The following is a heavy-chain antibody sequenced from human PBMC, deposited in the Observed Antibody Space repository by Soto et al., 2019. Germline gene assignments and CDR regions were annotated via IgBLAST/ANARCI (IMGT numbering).Heavy chain of an antibody. J-gene: IGHJ6*02. Sequence: SVKVSCKASGGTFSSYAISWVRQAPGQGLEWMGGIIPIFGTANYAQKFQGRVTITADESTSTAYMELSSLRSEDTAVYYCAREIVVVPAATPYYYYYGMDVWGQGTTVTVSS. CDR1: GGTFSSYA. CDR2: IIPIFGTA. CDR3: AREIVVVPAATPYYYYYGMDV. D-gene: IGHD2-2*01. V-gene: IGHV1-69*13.